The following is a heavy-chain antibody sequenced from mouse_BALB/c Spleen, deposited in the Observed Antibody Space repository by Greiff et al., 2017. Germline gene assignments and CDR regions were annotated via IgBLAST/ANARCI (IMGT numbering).Heavy chain of an antibody. J-gene: IGHJ2*01. D-gene: IGHD1-1*01. CDR2: IDPANGNT. Sequence: VQLKESGAELVKPGASVKLSCTASGFNIKDTYMHWVKQRPEQGLEWIGRIDPANGNTKYDPKFQGKATITADTSSNTAYLQLSSLTSEDTAVYYCARDYYGRGDYFDYWGQGTTLTVSS. V-gene: IGHV14-3*02. CDR3: ARDYYGRGDYFDY. CDR1: GFNIKDTY.